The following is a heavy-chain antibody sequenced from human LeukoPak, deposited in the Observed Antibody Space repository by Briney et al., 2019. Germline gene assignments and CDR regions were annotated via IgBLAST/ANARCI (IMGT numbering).Heavy chain of an antibody. CDR1: GGSISSGDYY. V-gene: IGHV4-30-4*08. CDR2: IYYSGST. CDR3: ASSWIVVVPAADY. Sequence: SQTLSLTCTVSGGSISSGDYYWSWIRQPPGKGLEWIGYIYYSGSTYYNPSLKSRVTISVDTSKNQFSLKLSSVTAADTAVYYCASSWIVVVPAADYWGQGTLVTVSS. J-gene: IGHJ4*02. D-gene: IGHD2-2*01.